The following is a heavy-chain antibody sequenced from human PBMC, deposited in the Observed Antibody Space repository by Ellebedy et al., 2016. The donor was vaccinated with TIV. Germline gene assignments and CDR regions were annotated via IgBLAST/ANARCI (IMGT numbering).Heavy chain of an antibody. Sequence: MPSETLSLTCTVSGGSISSSSYYRGWIRQPPGKGLEWIGSIYYSGNTYYSPSLKSRVTISVDTSKNQFSLKLSSVTAADTAVYNCARHEVDILTGYFFDPFDYWGQGTLVTVSS. CDR3: ARHEVDILTGYFFDPFDY. CDR1: GGSISSSSYY. D-gene: IGHD3-9*01. J-gene: IGHJ4*02. V-gene: IGHV4-39*01. CDR2: IYYSGNT.